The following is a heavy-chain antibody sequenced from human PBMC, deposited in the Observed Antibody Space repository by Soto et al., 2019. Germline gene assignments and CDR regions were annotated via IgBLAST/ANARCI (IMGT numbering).Heavy chain of an antibody. CDR3: ATDGSHAQHI. V-gene: IGHV3-74*01. D-gene: IGHD1-1*01. J-gene: IGHJ6*02. CDR2: INNDGSIT. Sequence: GSLRLSCAASGFTFSSYSMSWVRQAPGKGLVWVSHINNDGSITSYADSVRGRLTISRDNAKNTVYLQMNSLRVEDTAMYYCATDGSHAQHIWGQGTTVTVSS. CDR1: GFTFSSYS.